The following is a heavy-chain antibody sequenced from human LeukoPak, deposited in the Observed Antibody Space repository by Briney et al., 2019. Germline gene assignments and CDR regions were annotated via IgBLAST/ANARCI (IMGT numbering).Heavy chain of an antibody. CDR3: ARDPPSFQH. Sequence: GGSLRLSYAASGFTFNNFNMNWVRQAPGKGLEWVSSISSSSTYIYYADSVKGRFTISRDNPKNSLYLQMNSLRAEDTAVYYCARDPPSFQHWGQGTLVTVSS. J-gene: IGHJ1*01. CDR1: GFTFNNFN. CDR2: ISSSSTYI. V-gene: IGHV3-21*01.